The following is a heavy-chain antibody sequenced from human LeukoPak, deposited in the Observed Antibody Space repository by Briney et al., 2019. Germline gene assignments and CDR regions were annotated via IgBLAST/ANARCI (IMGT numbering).Heavy chain of an antibody. Sequence: GGSLRLSCAASGFTFDDYGMSWVRQAPGKGLEWVSGINWNGGSTGYADSVKGRFTISRDNAKNSLYLQMNSLRAEDTAVYYCARAAGYSSSWRHDAFDIWGQGTMVTVSS. D-gene: IGHD6-13*01. J-gene: IGHJ3*02. CDR2: INWNGGST. CDR1: GFTFDDYG. CDR3: ARAAGYSSSWRHDAFDI. V-gene: IGHV3-20*04.